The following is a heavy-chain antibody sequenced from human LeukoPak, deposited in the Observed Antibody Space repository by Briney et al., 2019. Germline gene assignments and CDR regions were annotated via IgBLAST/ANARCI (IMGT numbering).Heavy chain of an antibody. CDR2: INSDGSST. J-gene: IGHJ6*02. CDR3: AREGITMVRGVITDYYYGMDV. CDR1: GFTFSSYW. V-gene: IGHV3-74*01. D-gene: IGHD3-10*01. Sequence: GGSLRLSCAASGFTFSSYWMHWVRQAPGKGLVWVSRINSDGSSTSYADSVKGRFTISRDNAKNTLYLQMNSLRAEDTAVCYCAREGITMVRGVITDYYYGMDVWGQGTTVTVSS.